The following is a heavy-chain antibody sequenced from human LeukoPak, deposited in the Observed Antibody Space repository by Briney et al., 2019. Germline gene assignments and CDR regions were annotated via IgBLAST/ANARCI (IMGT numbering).Heavy chain of an antibody. D-gene: IGHD1-26*01. V-gene: IGHV1-18*01. CDR2: ISSYSGNT. CDR3: ARDESGPFDY. J-gene: IGHJ4*02. Sequence: ASVKVSCKASGYTFSSYGINWVRQPPGQGLEWMGWISSYSGNTNYAQKLQGRVTMTTDTSTSTAYMELRSLRSDDTAVYYCARDESGPFDYWGQGTLVTVSS. CDR1: GYTFSSYG.